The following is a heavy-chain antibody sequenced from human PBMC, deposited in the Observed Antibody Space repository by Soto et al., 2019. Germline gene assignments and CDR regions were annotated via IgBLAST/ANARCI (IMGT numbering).Heavy chain of an antibody. Sequence: ASVKVSCKASGYTFTSYDINWVRQATGQGLEWMGWMNPNSGNTGYAQKFQGRVTMTRNTSISTAYMELSSLRSEDTAVYYCARGPRNYGYYYYYYYMDVWGKGTTVTVSS. D-gene: IGHD4-4*01. J-gene: IGHJ6*03. CDR2: MNPNSGNT. V-gene: IGHV1-8*01. CDR3: ARGPRNYGYYYYYYYMDV. CDR1: GYTFTSYD.